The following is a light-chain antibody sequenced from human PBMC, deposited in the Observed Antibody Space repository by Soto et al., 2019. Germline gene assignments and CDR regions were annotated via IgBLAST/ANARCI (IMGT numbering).Light chain of an antibody. Sequence: EIVMTQSPVTLSVSPGERATLSCRASQSISSNLAWYQQKPGQTPRLLIYAASTRATGVPGRFSGSGSGTEFTLTISSLQSEDFAVYYCQQYNDWPPYTFGQGTKLETK. CDR3: QQYNDWPPYT. J-gene: IGKJ2*01. V-gene: IGKV3-15*01. CDR1: QSISSN. CDR2: AAS.